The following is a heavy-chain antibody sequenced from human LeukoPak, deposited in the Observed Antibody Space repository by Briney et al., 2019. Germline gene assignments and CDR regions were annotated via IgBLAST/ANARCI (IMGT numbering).Heavy chain of an antibody. Sequence: ASVKVSCKASGYTFSSYGISWVRQAPGQGLEWMGWISAYNGNTDYAQKLQGRVTVTTDTSTSTAYMELRSLRSDDTAMYYCARVVSGYDFGYWGQGTLVTVSS. J-gene: IGHJ4*02. CDR3: ARVVSGYDFGY. V-gene: IGHV1-18*01. D-gene: IGHD5-12*01. CDR1: GYTFSSYG. CDR2: ISAYNGNT.